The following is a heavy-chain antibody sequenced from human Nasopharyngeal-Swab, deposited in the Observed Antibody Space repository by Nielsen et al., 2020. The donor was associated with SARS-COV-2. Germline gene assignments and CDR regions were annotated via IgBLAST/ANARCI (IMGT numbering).Heavy chain of an antibody. V-gene: IGHV1-18*01. CDR1: GYTFTSYG. CDR2: ISAYNGNT. D-gene: IGHD3-3*01. CDR3: ARALYDFWSGYYTENYGMDV. Sequence: ASAKVSCKASGYTFTSYGISWVRQAPGQGLEWMGWISAYNGNTNYAQKLQGRVTMTTDTSTSTAYMELRSLRSDDTAVYYCARALYDFWSGYYTENYGMDVWGQGTTVTVSS. J-gene: IGHJ6*02.